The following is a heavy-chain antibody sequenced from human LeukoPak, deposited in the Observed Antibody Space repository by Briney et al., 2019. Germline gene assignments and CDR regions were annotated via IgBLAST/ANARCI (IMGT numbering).Heavy chain of an antibody. CDR3: ARGYSYHFNY. V-gene: IGHV3-48*01. Sequence: PGGSLRLSCAASGFTFSSYSMNWVRQAPGKGLEWVSHISSASSTTYYADSVKGRFTISRDNAKNSLYLQMNSLTAEDTAVYFCARGYSYHFNYWGQGTLVTVSS. CDR2: ISSASSTT. CDR1: GFTFSSYS. J-gene: IGHJ4*02. D-gene: IGHD5-24*01.